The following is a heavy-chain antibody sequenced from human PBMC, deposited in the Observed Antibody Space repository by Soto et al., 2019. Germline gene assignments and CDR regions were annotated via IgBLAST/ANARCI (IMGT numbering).Heavy chain of an antibody. J-gene: IGHJ6*02. CDR2: IIPIFGTA. V-gene: IGHV1-69*01. Sequence: QVQLVQSGAEVQKPGSSVKVSCKASGGTFSSYAISWVRQAPGQGLEWMGGIIPIFGTANYAQKFQGRVTITADESTSTAYMELCSLRSEDTAVYYCARVVLRYFDWLSPGGMDVWGQGTTVTVSS. CDR3: ARVVLRYFDWLSPGGMDV. D-gene: IGHD3-9*01. CDR1: GGTFSSYA.